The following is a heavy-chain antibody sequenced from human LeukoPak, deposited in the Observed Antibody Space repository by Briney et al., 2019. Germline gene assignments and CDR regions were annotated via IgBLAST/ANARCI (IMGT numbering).Heavy chain of an antibody. V-gene: IGHV4-4*07. D-gene: IGHD3-10*01. CDR1: GGSISSYY. Sequence: PSETLSLTCTVSGGSISSYYWSWIRQPAGKGLEWIGRIYTSGSTNYNPSLKSRVTMSVDTSKNQFSLKLSSVTAADTAVYYCARDMVRGANYYYYYMDVWGKGTTVTVSS. CDR3: ARDMVRGANYYYYYMDV. J-gene: IGHJ6*03. CDR2: IYTSGST.